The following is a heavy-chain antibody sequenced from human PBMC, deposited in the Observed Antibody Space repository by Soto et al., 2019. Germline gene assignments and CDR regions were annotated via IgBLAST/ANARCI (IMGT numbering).Heavy chain of an antibody. CDR2: INSDGSST. Sequence: EVQLVESGGDVVQPGGSLRLSCAASGFTFSSYWMHWVRQAPGKGLVWVSRINSDGSSTRYADSVKGRFTISSDNTKNTLHLQMNRRRAEGTDVYYGIKLSLVVTAANREDYWGKGTLVTVSS. CDR3: IKLSLVVTAANREDY. D-gene: IGHD2-21*02. V-gene: IGHV3-74*01. CDR1: GFTFSSYW. J-gene: IGHJ4*02.